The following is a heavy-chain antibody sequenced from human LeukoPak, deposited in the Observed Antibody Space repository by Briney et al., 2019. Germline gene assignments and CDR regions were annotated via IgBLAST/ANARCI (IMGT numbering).Heavy chain of an antibody. CDR2: IYYSGST. CDR3: ARENQYYDFWSGYYRGYFDY. CDR1: GGSISSSSYY. J-gene: IGHJ4*02. V-gene: IGHV4-39*07. Sequence: SETLSLTCTVSGGSISSSSYYWGWTRQPPGKGLEWIGSIYYSGSTYYNPSLKSRVTISVDTSKNQFSLKLSSVTAADAAVYYCARENQYYDFWSGYYRGYFDYWGQGTLVTVSS. D-gene: IGHD3-3*01.